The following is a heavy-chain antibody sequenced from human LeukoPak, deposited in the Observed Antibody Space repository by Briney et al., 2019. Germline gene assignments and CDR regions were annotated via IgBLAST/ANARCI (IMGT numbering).Heavy chain of an antibody. J-gene: IGHJ6*03. D-gene: IGHD3-3*01. V-gene: IGHV1-69*05. Sequence: GSSVKVSCKASGGTFSSYAISWVRQAPGQGLEWVGGIIPIFGTANYAQKFQGRVTITTDESTSTAYMELSSLRSEDTAVYYCARVRITIFGVVITRTPHYYYMDVWGKGTTVTVSS. CDR3: ARVRITIFGVVITRTPHYYYMDV. CDR2: IIPIFGTA. CDR1: GGTFSSYA.